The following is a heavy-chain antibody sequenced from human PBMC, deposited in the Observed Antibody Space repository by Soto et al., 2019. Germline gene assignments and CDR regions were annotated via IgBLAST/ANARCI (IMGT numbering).Heavy chain of an antibody. D-gene: IGHD3-10*01. V-gene: IGHV3-23*01. J-gene: IGHJ5*02. CDR1: RFTFSSYA. CDR2: ISGGGDNT. Sequence: PGGSLRLSCAASRFTFSSYAMGWVRQAPGKGLEWVSSISGGGDNTYYADSVKGRFTISRDNSKNTRYLQMNSLRADDTAVYYCAKGPWELGSNLFDPLGQGTRVTVSS. CDR3: AKGPWELGSNLFDP.